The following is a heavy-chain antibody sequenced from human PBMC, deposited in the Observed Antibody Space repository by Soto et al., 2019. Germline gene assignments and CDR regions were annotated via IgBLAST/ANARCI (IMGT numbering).Heavy chain of an antibody. CDR1: GYSFTIYW. V-gene: IGHV5-10-1*01. J-gene: IGHJ1*01. Sequence: GESLKISCTGSGYSFTIYWISWVRQMPGKGLDCMGRIDPSDSYTNYSPSFQGHVTISADKSISTAYLQWSSLKASDTAMYYCARLGYCSRTSCDTEYFQHWGQGTLVTVSS. CDR2: IDPSDSYT. CDR3: ARLGYCSRTSCDTEYFQH. D-gene: IGHD2-2*02.